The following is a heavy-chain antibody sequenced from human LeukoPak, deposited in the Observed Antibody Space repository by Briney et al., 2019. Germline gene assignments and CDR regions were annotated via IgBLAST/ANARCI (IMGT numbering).Heavy chain of an antibody. CDR3: ARGRPHDY. CDR1: GGSISSGGYY. J-gene: IGHJ4*02. CDR2: INHSGST. Sequence: SETLSLTCTVSGGSISSGGYYWSWIRQPPGKGLEWIGEINHSGSTNYNPSLKSRVTISVDTSKNQFSLKLSSVTAADTAVYYCARGRPHDYWGQGTLVTVSS. V-gene: IGHV4-39*07.